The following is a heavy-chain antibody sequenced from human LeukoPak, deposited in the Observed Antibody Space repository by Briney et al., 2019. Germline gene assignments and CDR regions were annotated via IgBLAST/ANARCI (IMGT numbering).Heavy chain of an antibody. CDR2: INAGNGNT. CDR1: GYTFTSYA. D-gene: IGHD3-16*02. J-gene: IGHJ4*02. V-gene: IGHV1-3*03. Sequence: ASVKVSCKASGYTFTSYAMHWVRQAPGQRLEWMGWINAGNGNTKYSQEFQGRVTITRDTSASIAYMELSSLRSEDMAVYYCARENRHYVWGSYRYKDFDYWGQGTLVTVSS. CDR3: ARENRHYVWGSYRYKDFDY.